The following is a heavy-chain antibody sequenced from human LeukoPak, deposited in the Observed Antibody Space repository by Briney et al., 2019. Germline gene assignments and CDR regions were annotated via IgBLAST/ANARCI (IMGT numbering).Heavy chain of an antibody. CDR1: GFTFSTYW. CDR2: INSDGSST. J-gene: IGHJ4*02. CDR3: ARAPGGNPDFDY. D-gene: IGHD4-23*01. V-gene: IGHV3-74*01. Sequence: PGGSLRLSCAASGFTFSTYWMHWVRQAPGKGLVWVSRINSDGSSTSYADSVKGRFTISRDNAKNTLYLQMNSLRVEDTAVYYCARAPGGNPDFDYWGQGTLVTVSS.